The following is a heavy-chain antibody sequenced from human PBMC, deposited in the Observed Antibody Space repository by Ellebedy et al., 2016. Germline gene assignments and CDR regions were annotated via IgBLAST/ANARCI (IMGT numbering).Heavy chain of an antibody. D-gene: IGHD4-17*01. CDR1: GFTFSSYW. CDR2: INSDGSST. CDR3: VGGYHGDYVVDY. V-gene: IGHV3-74*01. Sequence: GGSLRLXXAASGFTFSSYWMHWVRQAPGKGLVWVSRINSDGSSTSYADSVKGRFTISRDNAKNTLYLQMNSLRAEDTAVYYCVGGYHGDYVVDYWGQGTLVTVSS. J-gene: IGHJ4*02.